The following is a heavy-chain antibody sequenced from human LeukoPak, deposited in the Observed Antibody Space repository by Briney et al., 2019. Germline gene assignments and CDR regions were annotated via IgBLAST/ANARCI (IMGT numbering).Heavy chain of an antibody. CDR3: ARRAYGDDSFDY. D-gene: IGHD4-17*01. Sequence: GSLRLSCAASGFTFRSYSMNWVRQAPGKGLEWVSYITSGSSPIYYADSVKGRFTISRDNAKNSLYLQMNSLRDEDTAVYYCARRAYGDDSFDYWGQGTLVTVSS. J-gene: IGHJ4*02. V-gene: IGHV3-48*02. CDR2: ITSGSSPI. CDR1: GFTFRSYS.